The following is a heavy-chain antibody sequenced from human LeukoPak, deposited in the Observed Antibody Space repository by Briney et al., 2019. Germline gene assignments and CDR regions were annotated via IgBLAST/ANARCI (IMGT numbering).Heavy chain of an antibody. CDR3: ARERNYVRAFDI. CDR1: GGTFSSYA. CDR2: IIPIFGTA. V-gene: IGHV1-69*05. Sequence: SVKVSCKASGGTFSSYAISWVRQAPGQGLEWMGGIIPIFGTANYAQKFQGRVTITTHESTSTAYLELSSLRSEDTAVYYCARERNYVRAFDIWGQGTMVTVSS. D-gene: IGHD1-7*01. J-gene: IGHJ3*02.